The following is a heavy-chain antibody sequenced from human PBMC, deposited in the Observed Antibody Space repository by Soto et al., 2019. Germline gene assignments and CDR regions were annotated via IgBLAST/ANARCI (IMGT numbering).Heavy chain of an antibody. D-gene: IGHD6-19*01. CDR2: IYPGDSDT. Sequence: GESLKISCKGSGYSFTSYWIGWVRQMPGKGLEWMGIIYPGDSDTRYSPSFQGQVTISADKSISTAYLQWSSLKASDTAMYYCASQSVAIKGVGYYYYGLDAWGQGTTVTVSS. CDR1: GYSFTSYW. V-gene: IGHV5-51*01. J-gene: IGHJ6*02. CDR3: ASQSVAIKGVGYYYYGLDA.